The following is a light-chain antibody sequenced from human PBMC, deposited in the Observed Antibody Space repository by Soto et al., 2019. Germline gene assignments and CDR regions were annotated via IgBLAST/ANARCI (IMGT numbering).Light chain of an antibody. Sequence: GDRVTITCRASQRITTDLNWYQQKPGKAPKLLISTAATLQGGVPSRFSGSGSGTDFTLTITTLQPEDFATYFCQQSYRTPYTFGQGTKLEIK. J-gene: IGKJ2*01. CDR3: QQSYRTPYT. CDR1: QRITTD. CDR2: TAA. V-gene: IGKV1-39*01.